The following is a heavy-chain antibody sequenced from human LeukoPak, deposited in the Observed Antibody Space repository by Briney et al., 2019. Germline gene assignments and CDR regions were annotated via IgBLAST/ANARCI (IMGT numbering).Heavy chain of an antibody. J-gene: IGHJ4*02. Sequence: GGSLRLSCAASGFTDSSNYMGWVRQAPGKGLDWVSVIYSGGSAYYAESVKGRFTISRDSSKNTLHLQMNSLTAEDTAVYYRARGSSLAAVARGFDYWGQGTLVTVSS. CDR3: ARGSSLAAVARGFDY. D-gene: IGHD6-19*01. CDR1: GFTDSSNY. V-gene: IGHV3-66*02. CDR2: IYSGGSA.